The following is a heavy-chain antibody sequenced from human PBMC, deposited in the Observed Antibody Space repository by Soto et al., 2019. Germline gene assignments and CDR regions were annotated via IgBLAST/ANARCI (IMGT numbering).Heavy chain of an antibody. CDR2: INPNSGGT. J-gene: IGHJ4*02. CDR3: ARETPGIRFDY. CDR1: GGTFSSYA. V-gene: IGHV1-2*02. Sequence: QVQLVQSGAEVKKPGSSVKVSCKASGGTFSSYAISWVRQAPGQGLEWMGWINPNSGGTNYAQKFQGRVTMTRDTSISTAYMELSRLRSDDTAVYYCARETPGIRFDYWGQGTLVTVSS. D-gene: IGHD1-20*01.